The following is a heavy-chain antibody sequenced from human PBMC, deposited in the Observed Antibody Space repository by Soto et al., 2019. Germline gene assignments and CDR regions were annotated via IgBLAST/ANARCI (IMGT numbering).Heavy chain of an antibody. J-gene: IGHJ2*01. CDR1: GYTFSNYG. CDR2: INGYNGDA. CDR3: ARDLRSTDSYFDL. Sequence: QVQLVQSGGEVKNPGASVKVSCKASGYTFSNYGISWVRQAPGQGLEWMGWINGYNGDANYAQNLQGRVTVTTDTSTNTVYMEVRSLRFDDTAVYYCARDLRSTDSYFDLWGRGTLVIVSS. D-gene: IGHD2-2*01. V-gene: IGHV1-18*01.